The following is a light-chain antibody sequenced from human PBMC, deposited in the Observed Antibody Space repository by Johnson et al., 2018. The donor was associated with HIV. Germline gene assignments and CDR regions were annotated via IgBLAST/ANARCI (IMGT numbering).Light chain of an antibody. CDR3: GTWDSSLSALYV. V-gene: IGLV1-51*02. CDR1: SSNIGNNY. J-gene: IGLJ1*01. Sequence: QSVLTQPPSVSAAPGQKVTISCSGSSSNIGNNYVSWYQQLPGTAPKLLIYENNKRPSGIPARFSGSKSGTSATLGITGLQTGDEADYYCGTWDSSLSALYVFGTGTKVTVL. CDR2: ENN.